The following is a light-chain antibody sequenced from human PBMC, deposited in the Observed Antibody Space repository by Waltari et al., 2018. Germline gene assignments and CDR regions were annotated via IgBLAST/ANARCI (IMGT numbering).Light chain of an antibody. CDR2: EVS. CDR3: SSYTSSSTPYV. J-gene: IGLJ1*01. Sequence: QSALPQPASVSGSPGQSITIPCTGTSSDVGGYNDLAWYQQHPGKAPKLMIYEVSNRPSGVSNRFSGSKSGNTASLTISGLQAEDEADYYCSSYTSSSTPYVFGTGTKVTVL. CDR1: SSDVGGYND. V-gene: IGLV2-14*01.